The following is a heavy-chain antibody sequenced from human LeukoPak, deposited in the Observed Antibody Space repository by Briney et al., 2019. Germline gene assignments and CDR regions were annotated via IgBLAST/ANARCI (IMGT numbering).Heavy chain of an antibody. CDR2: IYYSGTT. CDR3: ARLHSSRAEEFDP. J-gene: IGHJ5*02. CDR1: GGSISGYY. V-gene: IGHV4-59*01. Sequence: SETLSLTCTVSGGSISGYYWSWIRQPPGKGLEWIGYIYYSGTTNYNPSLRSRVTISVDTSKNQFPLRLSSVTATDTAVYYCARLHSSRAEEFDPWGQGTLVTVSS.